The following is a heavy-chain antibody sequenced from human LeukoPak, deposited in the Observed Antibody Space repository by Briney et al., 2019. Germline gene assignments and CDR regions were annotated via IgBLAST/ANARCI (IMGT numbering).Heavy chain of an antibody. J-gene: IGHJ4*02. CDR1: VFTFCDYW. V-gene: IGHV3-7*01. CDR2: IDQDGSEG. CDR3: VNYRNDYDQGGPRLHY. D-gene: IGHD3-16*01. Sequence: GGSLRLSSAASVFTFCDYWLTCVREVPGTGLKWWANIDQDGSEGTSVASVKGRFTFSRDNARNSVCLQMNSLSPEDAAVYFCVNYRNDYDQGGPRLHYWGQGTVVTVSS.